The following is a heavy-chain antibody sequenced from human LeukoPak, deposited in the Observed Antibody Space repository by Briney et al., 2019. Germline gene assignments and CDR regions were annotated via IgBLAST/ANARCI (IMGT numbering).Heavy chain of an antibody. CDR3: ARDSAFYDFWSGYYLNWFDP. CDR2: INSDGINT. CDR1: GFTFSNYW. D-gene: IGHD3-3*01. V-gene: IGHV3-74*01. J-gene: IGHJ5*02. Sequence: PGGSLRLSCAASGFTFSNYWMHWVRQAPGKGLVWVSRINSDGINTSYADSVKGRFTISRDNAKNSLYLQMNSLRAEDTALYYCARDSAFYDFWSGYYLNWFDPWGQGTLVTVSS.